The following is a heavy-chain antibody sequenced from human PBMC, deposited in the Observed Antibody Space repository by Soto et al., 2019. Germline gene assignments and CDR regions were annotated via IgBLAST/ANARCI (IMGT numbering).Heavy chain of an antibody. CDR1: GGSFSGYY. V-gene: IGHV4-34*01. D-gene: IGHD3-10*01. CDR3: ARGRDYYGSGSYYLTFFDY. J-gene: IGHJ4*02. Sequence: SETLSLTCAVYGGSFSGYYWSWIRQPPGKGLEWIGEINHSGSTNYNPSLKSRVTISVDTSKNQFPLKLSSVTAADTAVYYCARGRDYYGSGSYYLTFFDYWGQGTLVTVSS. CDR2: INHSGST.